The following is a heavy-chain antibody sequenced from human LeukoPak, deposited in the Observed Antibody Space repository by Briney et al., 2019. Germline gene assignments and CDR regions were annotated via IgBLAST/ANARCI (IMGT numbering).Heavy chain of an antibody. D-gene: IGHD5-18*01. CDR1: GCTFSSYG. Sequence: GGSLTLSCAASGCTFSSYGMHWVRQAPGKGLEGVAVISYDGSNKYYADSVKGRFTIYRDNSKNTLYLQMNSLRAEEMAVYYCAKDKHTAMARRRYFDYWGQGTLVTVSS. J-gene: IGHJ4*02. CDR2: ISYDGSNK. CDR3: AKDKHTAMARRRYFDY. V-gene: IGHV3-30*18.